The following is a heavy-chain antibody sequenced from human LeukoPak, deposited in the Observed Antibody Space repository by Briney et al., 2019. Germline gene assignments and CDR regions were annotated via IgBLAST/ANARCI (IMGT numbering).Heavy chain of an antibody. J-gene: IGHJ4*02. Sequence: SETLSLICTVSGGSLSDYYWTWIPQPPGKALECIVYIHYSGSTNYNPPLKSRVTISLDTSKNQFSLKLRSVTAADTAVYYCARGRLDSRNYYFDYWGQGTLVTVSS. D-gene: IGHD6-13*01. CDR2: IHYSGST. V-gene: IGHV4-59*01. CDR3: ARGRLDSRNYYFDY. CDR1: GGSLSDYY.